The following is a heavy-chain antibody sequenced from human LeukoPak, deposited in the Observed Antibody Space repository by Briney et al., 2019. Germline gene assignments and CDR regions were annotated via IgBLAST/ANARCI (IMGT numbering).Heavy chain of an antibody. CDR1: AFTFSSYG. D-gene: IGHD6-13*01. V-gene: IGHV3-30*02. Sequence: GGSLRLSCAASAFTFSSYGMHWVRQAPGKGLEWVAFIRYDGSNKYYADSVKGRFTISRDNSKNTLYLQMNSLRAEDTAVYYCAKGIAAPGTGGYRGQGTLVTVSS. CDR2: IRYDGSNK. CDR3: AKGIAAPGTGGY. J-gene: IGHJ4*02.